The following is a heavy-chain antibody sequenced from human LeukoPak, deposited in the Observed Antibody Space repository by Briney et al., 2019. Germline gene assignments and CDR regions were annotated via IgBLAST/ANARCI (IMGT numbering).Heavy chain of an antibody. CDR2: IYYSGST. Sequence: PSETLSLTCTVSGGSISSNNYYWGWIRQPPGKGLEWIGYIYYSGSTNYNPSLKSRVTISVDTSKNQFSLKLSSVTAGDTAVYYCAREGWYYYDSSGENAFDIWGQGTMVTVSS. J-gene: IGHJ3*02. D-gene: IGHD3-22*01. V-gene: IGHV4-61*01. CDR3: AREGWYYYDSSGENAFDI. CDR1: GGSISSNNYY.